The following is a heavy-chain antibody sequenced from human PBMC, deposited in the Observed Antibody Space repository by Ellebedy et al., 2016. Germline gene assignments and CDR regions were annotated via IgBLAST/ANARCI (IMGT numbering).Heavy chain of an antibody. D-gene: IGHD2-21*01. J-gene: IGHJ6*02. CDR2: IIPIFGTA. V-gene: IGHV1-69*13. Sequence: SVKVSXXASGYTFTTFSITWVRQAPGQGLEWMGGIIPIFGTANYAQKFQGRVTITADESTSTAYMELSSLRSEDTAVYYCARGRVVVIAIVYYYYGMDVWGQGTTVTVSS. CDR1: GYTFTTFS. CDR3: ARGRVVVIAIVYYYYGMDV.